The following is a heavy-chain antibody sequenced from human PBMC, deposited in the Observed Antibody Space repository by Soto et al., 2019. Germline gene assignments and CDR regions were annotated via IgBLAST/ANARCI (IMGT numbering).Heavy chain of an antibody. J-gene: IGHJ4*02. CDR1: GFTFSSYA. CDR3: ARDTEAAASGDFDY. D-gene: IGHD6-13*01. V-gene: IGHV3-30-3*01. CDR2: ISYDGSNK. Sequence: PGGSLRLSCAASGFTFSSYAMHWVRQAPGKGLEWVAVISYDGSNKYYADSVKGRFTISRDNSKNTLYLQMNSLRAEDTAVYYCARDTEAAASGDFDYWGQGTLVTVSS.